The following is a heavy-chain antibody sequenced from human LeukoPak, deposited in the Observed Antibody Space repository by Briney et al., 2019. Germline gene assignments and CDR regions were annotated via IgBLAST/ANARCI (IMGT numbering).Heavy chain of an antibody. CDR3: ARGRGSFEN. CDR2: LYSGGNT. D-gene: IGHD3-10*01. Sequence: GGSLRLSRAASGFSVSTDYMTWVRQAPGKGLEWVSTLYSGGNTYYADSVKGRFTISRDNSKNTLYLEMNSLRAEDTAVYYCARGRGSFENWGQGTLVAVSS. V-gene: IGHV3-53*01. J-gene: IGHJ4*02. CDR1: GFSVSTDY.